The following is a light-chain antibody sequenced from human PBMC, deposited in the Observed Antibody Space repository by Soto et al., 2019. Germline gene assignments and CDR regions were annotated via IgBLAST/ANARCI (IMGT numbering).Light chain of an antibody. CDR3: CSYAGSRTFVV. CDR2: EGS. Sequence: QSALTQPASVSGSPGQSITISCTGTSSDVGSYNLVSWYQQHPGKAPKLMIYEGSKRPSGVSNRFSGSKSGNTASLTISGLQAEDEADYYCCSYAGSRTFVVFGGGTKVTGL. J-gene: IGLJ2*01. V-gene: IGLV2-23*03. CDR1: SSDVGSYNL.